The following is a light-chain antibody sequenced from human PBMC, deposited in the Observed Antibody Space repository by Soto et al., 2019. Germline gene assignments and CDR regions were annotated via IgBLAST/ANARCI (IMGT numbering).Light chain of an antibody. CDR1: QTTNIY. CDR3: QQSYHPSPP. CDR2: AAS. Sequence: DIQLTQSPSSLSASLGDRVTITCRASQTTNIYLNWYQQKPGKAPKLLIYAASSLQSVGPSKFSGSGFATDFTLSISSLQFENFATYYCQQSYHPSPPFGQGTTGEIK. J-gene: IGKJ1*01. V-gene: IGKV1-39*01.